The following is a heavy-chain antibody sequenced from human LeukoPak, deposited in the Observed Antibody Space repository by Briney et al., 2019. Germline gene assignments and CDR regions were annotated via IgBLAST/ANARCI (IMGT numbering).Heavy chain of an antibody. CDR2: INHSGST. CDR1: GGSFSGYY. V-gene: IGHV4-34*01. CDR3: ARSGSRGPPDYYGSGSYTY. Sequence: PSETLSLTCAVYGGSFSGYYWSWIRQPPGKGLEWIGEINHSGSTNYNPSLKSRVTISVDTSKNQFSLRLSSVTAAGTAVYYCARSGSRGPPDYYGSGSYTYWGQGTLVTVSS. D-gene: IGHD3-10*01. J-gene: IGHJ4*02.